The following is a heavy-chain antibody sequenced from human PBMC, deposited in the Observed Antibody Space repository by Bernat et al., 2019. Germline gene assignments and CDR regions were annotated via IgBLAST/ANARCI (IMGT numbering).Heavy chain of an antibody. D-gene: IGHD6-19*01. CDR1: GYTFTGYY. V-gene: IGHV1-2*06. CDR2: INPNSGDT. J-gene: IGHJ5*02. CDR3: ARVLSTPHLMAVAGIGWFDP. Sequence: QVQLVQSGAEVKKPGASVKVSCKASGYTFTGYYMHWVRQAPGQGLEWMGRINPNSGDTNYAQKFQGRVTMTRDTSISTAYVELSRLRSDDTAVYYCARVLSTPHLMAVAGIGWFDPWGQGTLVTVSS.